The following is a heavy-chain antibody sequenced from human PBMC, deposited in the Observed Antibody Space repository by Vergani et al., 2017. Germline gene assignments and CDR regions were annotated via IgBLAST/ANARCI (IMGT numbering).Heavy chain of an antibody. CDR2: ISGSGGST. J-gene: IGHJ3*02. V-gene: IGHV3-23*01. CDR1: GFTFSSYA. D-gene: IGHD6-19*01. CDR3: ARDQGGYSSGWYEVVAFDI. Sequence: EVQLLESGGGLVQPGGSLRLSCAASGFTFSSYAMSWVRQAPGKGLEWVSAISGSGGSTYYADSVKGRFTISRDNSKNTLYLQMNSLRAEATAVYYCARDQGGYSSGWYEVVAFDIWGQGTMVTVSS.